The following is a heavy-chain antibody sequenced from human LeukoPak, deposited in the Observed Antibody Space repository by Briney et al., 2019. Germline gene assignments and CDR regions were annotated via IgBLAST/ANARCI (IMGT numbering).Heavy chain of an antibody. CDR1: GGSISSSSYY. CDR3: ARQGYSGYDYPNNFDY. CDR2: IYYSGST. D-gene: IGHD5-12*01. J-gene: IGHJ4*02. Sequence: SETLSLTCTVSGGSISSSSYYWGWIRQPPGKGLEWIGSIYYSGSTYYNPSLKSRVTISVDTSKNQFSLKLSSVTAADTAVYYCARQGYSGYDYPNNFDYWGQGTLVTVSS. V-gene: IGHV4-39*01.